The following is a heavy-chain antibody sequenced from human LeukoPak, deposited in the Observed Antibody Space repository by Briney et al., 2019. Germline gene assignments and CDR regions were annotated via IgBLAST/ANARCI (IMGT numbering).Heavy chain of an antibody. Sequence: GGSLRLSCAASGFTFSSYCMHWVRQAPGKGLEWVAVISYDGSNKYYADSVKGRFTISRDNSKNTLYLQMNSLRAEDTAVYYCAKDRGKYQLLVEFDYWGQGARVTGSS. CDR3: AKDRGKYQLLVEFDY. J-gene: IGHJ4*02. V-gene: IGHV3-30*18. CDR1: GFTFSSYC. D-gene: IGHD2-2*01. CDR2: ISYDGSNK.